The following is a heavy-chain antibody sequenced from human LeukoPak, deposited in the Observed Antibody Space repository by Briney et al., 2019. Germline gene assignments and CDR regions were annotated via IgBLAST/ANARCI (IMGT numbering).Heavy chain of an antibody. CDR3: ARTYYDFWSGYSNYYYYYMDV. D-gene: IGHD3-3*01. CDR2: ISGSGGST. Sequence: PGGSLRLSCAASGFTFSSYAMSWVRQAPGKGLEWVSAISGSGGSTYYADSVKGRFTISRDNSKNALYLQMNSLRAEDTAVYYCARTYYDFWSGYSNYYYYYMDVWGKGTTVTVSS. V-gene: IGHV3-23*01. J-gene: IGHJ6*03. CDR1: GFTFSSYA.